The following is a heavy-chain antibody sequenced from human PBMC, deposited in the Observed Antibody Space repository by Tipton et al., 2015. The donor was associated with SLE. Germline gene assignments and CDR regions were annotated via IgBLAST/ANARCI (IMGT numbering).Heavy chain of an antibody. CDR1: GGSFSGYY. D-gene: IGHD1-7*01. CDR3: ARGWDYLDQAGIDY. CDR2: INHSGST. V-gene: IGHV4-34*01. Sequence: TLSLTCAVYGGSFSGYYWSWIRQPPGKGLEWIGEINHSGSTNYNPSLKSRVTISVDTSKNQFSLKLSSVTAADTAVYYCARGWDYLDQAGIDYWGQGTLVTASS. J-gene: IGHJ4*02.